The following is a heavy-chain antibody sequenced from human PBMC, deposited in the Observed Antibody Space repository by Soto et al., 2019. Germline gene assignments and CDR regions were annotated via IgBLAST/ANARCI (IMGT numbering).Heavy chain of an antibody. V-gene: IGHV3-9*01. CDR3: ATDHCSLSGYNVAH. J-gene: IGHJ4*02. CDR1: GFTFDDYA. CDR2: ISWNSGSI. D-gene: IGHD2-2*02. Sequence: EVQLVESGGGLVQPGRSLRLSCAASGFTFDDYAMHWVRQAPGKGLEWVSGISWNSGSIGYAASVKGRFTISRDNAKNYLYLHMDSRRAEDTALYYCATDHCSLSGYNVAHWGQGTLVTVSS.